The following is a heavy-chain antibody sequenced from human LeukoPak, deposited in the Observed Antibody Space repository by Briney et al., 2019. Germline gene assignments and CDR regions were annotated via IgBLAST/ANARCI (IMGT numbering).Heavy chain of an antibody. CDR2: ISSSGST. D-gene: IGHD3-9*01. CDR1: GDSISSGDYY. Sequence: PSQTLSLTCTVSGDSISSGDYYWSWIRQPAGKGLEWIGRISSSGSTNYNPSLKSRVTISVDTSKNQFSLKLSSVTAADTAVYYCARQGLRYFDWIDAFDIWGQGTMVTVSS. CDR3: ARQGLRYFDWIDAFDI. V-gene: IGHV4-61*02. J-gene: IGHJ3*02.